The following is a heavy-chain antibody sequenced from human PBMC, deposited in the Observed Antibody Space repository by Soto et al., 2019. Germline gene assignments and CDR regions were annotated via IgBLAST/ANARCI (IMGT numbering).Heavy chain of an antibody. CDR3: AREGRRSLAWFDP. CDR2: IYYSGST. V-gene: IGHV4-30-4*01. Sequence: QVQLQESGPGLVKPSQTLSLTCTVSGGSISSGDYYWSWIRQPPGKGLEWIGYIYYSGSTYYNPSLKSRVTISVDTSKTQFSLKLSSVTAADTAVYYCAREGRRSLAWFDPWGQGTLVTVSS. J-gene: IGHJ5*02. CDR1: GGSISSGDYY.